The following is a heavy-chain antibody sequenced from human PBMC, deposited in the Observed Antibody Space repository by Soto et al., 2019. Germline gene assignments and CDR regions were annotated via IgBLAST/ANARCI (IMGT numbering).Heavy chain of an antibody. D-gene: IGHD2-2*01. CDR3: ARELDGTSQIDN. Sequence: EVQLVESGGGLVQPGRSLRLSCAASGFTFDDYAMHWVRQAPGKGLEWVSGLSWNSGSIGYADSVKGRFTISRDNAKNSLYLQMNSLRPEDTAFYYCARELDGTSQIDNWGQGTLVTVSS. CDR1: GFTFDDYA. J-gene: IGHJ4*02. V-gene: IGHV3-9*01. CDR2: LSWNSGSI.